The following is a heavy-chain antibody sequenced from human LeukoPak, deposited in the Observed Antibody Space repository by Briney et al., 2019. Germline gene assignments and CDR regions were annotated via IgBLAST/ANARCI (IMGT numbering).Heavy chain of an antibody. CDR2: IIPILGIA. V-gene: IGHV1-69*04. Sequence: SVKVSCKASGGTFSSYAISWVRQAPGQGLEWMGRIIPILGIANYAQKFQGRVTITADKSTSTAYMELSSLRSEDTAVYYCARDDYGDYYFDYWGQGTLVTVSS. CDR1: GGTFSSYA. J-gene: IGHJ4*02. CDR3: ARDDYGDYYFDY. D-gene: IGHD4-17*01.